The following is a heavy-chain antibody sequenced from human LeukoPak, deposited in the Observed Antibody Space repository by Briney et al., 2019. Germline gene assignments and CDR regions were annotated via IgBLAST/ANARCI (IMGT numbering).Heavy chain of an antibody. CDR1: GGSFSGYY. Sequence: PSETQSLTCAVYGGSFSGYYWSWIRQPPGKGLEWIGYIYHSGSTYYNPSLKSRVTISVDRSKNQFSLKLSSVTAADTAVYYCARGKKRSGSGSYYSNWFDPWGQGTLVTVSS. D-gene: IGHD3-10*01. CDR3: ARGKKRSGSGSYYSNWFDP. CDR2: IYHSGST. V-gene: IGHV4-34*01. J-gene: IGHJ5*02.